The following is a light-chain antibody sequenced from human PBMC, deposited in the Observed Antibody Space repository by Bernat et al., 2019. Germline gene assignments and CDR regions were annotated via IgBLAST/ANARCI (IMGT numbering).Light chain of an antibody. CDR1: RSVSSY. CDR3: QQGYSTPYS. Sequence: DIQMSQSPSFLSASVGDRVTITCRASRSVSSYLSWYQPKPGKAPQLLIYGASTLQGGVPSRFSGNGSGTDFTLPISSLQPEDFATYYCQQGYSTPYSFGQGSKVDI. V-gene: IGKV1-39*01. J-gene: IGKJ2*03. CDR2: GAS.